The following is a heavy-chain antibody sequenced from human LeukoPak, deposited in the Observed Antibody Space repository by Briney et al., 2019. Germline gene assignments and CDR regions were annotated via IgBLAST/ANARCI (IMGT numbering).Heavy chain of an antibody. CDR2: INSDGSST. V-gene: IGHV3-74*01. D-gene: IGHD3-22*01. J-gene: IGHJ4*02. CDR1: GFTLSSYW. CDR3: ARGGYYYDCSGYI. Sequence: GGSLRLSCAASGFTLSSYWMHWVRQAPGKGRAWVSRINSDGSSTSYADSVKGRFTIYRDNAKHTLYLQMNSLRAEDTAVYYCARGGYYYDCSGYIWGQGTLVTVSS.